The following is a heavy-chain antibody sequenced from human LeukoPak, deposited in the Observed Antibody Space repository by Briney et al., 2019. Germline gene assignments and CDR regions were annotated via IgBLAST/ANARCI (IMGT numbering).Heavy chain of an antibody. Sequence: FXXYGMHWVRQXXGKGLEWVAVIWYDGSNKYYADSVKGRFTISRDNSKNTLYLQMNSLRAEDTAVYYCARDLSFDYWGQGTLVTVSS. CDR1: FXXYG. J-gene: IGHJ4*02. CDR2: IWYDGSNK. CDR3: ARDLSFDY. V-gene: IGHV3-33*01.